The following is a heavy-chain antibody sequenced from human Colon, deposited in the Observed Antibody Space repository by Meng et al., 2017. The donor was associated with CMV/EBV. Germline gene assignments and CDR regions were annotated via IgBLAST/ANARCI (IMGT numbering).Heavy chain of an antibody. CDR1: GYSFTGYY. CDR2: MDPTTGRT. D-gene: IGHD3-16*01. CDR3: ASHSSYVWGSHH. Sequence: QVQLVQSGAEGRRPGASVKVSWKASGYSFTGYYIHWVRQAPGQGLEWMGWMDPTTGRTDYAQKFQGTVTMTRDTSISTAYLELSRLTSDDTAVYYCASHSSYVWGSHHWGQGTLVTVSS. J-gene: IGHJ1*01. V-gene: IGHV1-2*02.